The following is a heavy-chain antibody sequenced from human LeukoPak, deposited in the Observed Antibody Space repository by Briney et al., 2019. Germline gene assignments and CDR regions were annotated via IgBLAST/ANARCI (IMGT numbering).Heavy chain of an antibody. J-gene: IGHJ4*02. Sequence: GESLKISCKGSGYSFTSYWIGWVRQMPGKGLEWMGIIYPGDSDTRYSPSFQGQVTISADKSISTAYLQWSSLKASDTAMYYCATRGPYCSSTSCRNFDYWGQGTLATVSS. D-gene: IGHD2-2*01. CDR3: ATRGPYCSSTSCRNFDY. CDR1: GYSFTSYW. CDR2: IYPGDSDT. V-gene: IGHV5-51*01.